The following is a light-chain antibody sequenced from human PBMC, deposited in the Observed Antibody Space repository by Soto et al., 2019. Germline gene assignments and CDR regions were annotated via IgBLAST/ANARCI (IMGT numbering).Light chain of an antibody. V-gene: IGLV1-44*01. Sequence: QAVVTQPPSASGTPGQRVTMSCSGSSSNIGSNAVSWFQQLPGTAPKLLIYTNNQRPSGVPDRFSGSKSGTSASLAISGLQSEDEADYYCAAWDDSLNGHVVFGGGTKLTVL. CDR1: SSNIGSNA. CDR2: TNN. J-gene: IGLJ2*01. CDR3: AAWDDSLNGHVV.